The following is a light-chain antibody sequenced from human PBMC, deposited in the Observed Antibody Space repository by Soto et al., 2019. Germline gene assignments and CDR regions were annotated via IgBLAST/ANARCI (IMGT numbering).Light chain of an antibody. CDR3: QQYGSAPWT. CDR2: AAS. CDR1: QSVSSNY. J-gene: IGKJ1*01. V-gene: IGKV3-20*01. Sequence: EIVLTQSPGTLSLSPGERATISCRASQSVSSNYLAWYQQKPGQAPRLLIYAASNRAGGVPDRFGGSGSGTDFTLSVSRLEPEDFAVYYCQQYGSAPWTFGQETKVEI.